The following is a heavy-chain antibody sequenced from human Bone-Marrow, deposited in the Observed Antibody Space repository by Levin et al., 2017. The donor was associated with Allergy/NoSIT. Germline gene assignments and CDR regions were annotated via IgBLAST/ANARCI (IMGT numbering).Heavy chain of an antibody. CDR3: ARVKYCGSTSCYDPRYYGMDV. CDR2: INPSDDSR. D-gene: IGHD2-2*01. V-gene: IGHV1-46*01. Sequence: GESLKISCKASGYTFTDYYMYWVRQAPGQGLEWMGIINPSDDSRTYAQKIQGRVTMTRDTSTSTVYMELSSLRSEDTAVYYCARVKYCGSTSCYDPRYYGMDVWGQGTTVTVSS. CDR1: GYTFTDYY. J-gene: IGHJ6*02.